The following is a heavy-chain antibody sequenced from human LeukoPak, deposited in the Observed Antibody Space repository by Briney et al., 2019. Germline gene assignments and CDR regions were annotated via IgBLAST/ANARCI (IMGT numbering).Heavy chain of an antibody. Sequence: ASVKVSCKASGYTFTGYYMHWVRQAPGQGLEWMGWINANSGGTNYAQKFQGRVTMTRDTSISTAYMELSRLRSDDTAVYYCARRRPRYDSSGYLAIDYWGQGTLVTVSS. CDR1: GYTFTGYY. V-gene: IGHV1-2*02. CDR2: INANSGGT. CDR3: ARRRPRYDSSGYLAIDY. D-gene: IGHD3-22*01. J-gene: IGHJ4*02.